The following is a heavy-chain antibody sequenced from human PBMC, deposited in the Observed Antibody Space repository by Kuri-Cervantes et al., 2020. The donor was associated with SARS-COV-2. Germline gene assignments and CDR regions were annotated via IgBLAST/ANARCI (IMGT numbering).Heavy chain of an antibody. CDR2: ISSSGSTI. V-gene: IGHV3-11*01. CDR3: ARDVLLWFREYKEKFDY. CDR1: GFTFSDYY. D-gene: IGHD3-10*01. J-gene: IGHJ4*02. Sequence: GESLKISCAASGFTFSDYYMSWIRQAPGKGLEWVSYISSSGSTIYYADSVKGRFTISRDNAKNSLYLQMNSLRAEDTAVYYCARDVLLWFREYKEKFDYWGQGTLVTVSS.